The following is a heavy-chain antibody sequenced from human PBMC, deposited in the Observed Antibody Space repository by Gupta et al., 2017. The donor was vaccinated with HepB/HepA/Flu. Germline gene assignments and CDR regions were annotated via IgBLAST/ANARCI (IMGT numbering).Heavy chain of an antibody. Sequence: EVQLLESGGGLVQPGGSLRLSCAASRFTFSTYAMSWVRQAPGKGLEGVSGISYSGTGTDEAAAMTGRFRISRENAKKTGYLQMEGVGGEDTDTYYYAKRSGGTNYAFGIGCQGTMVTVSS. CDR3: AKRSGGTNYAFGI. J-gene: IGHJ3*02. CDR1: RFTFSTYA. V-gene: IGHV3-23*01. D-gene: IGHD1-26*01. CDR2: ISYSGTGT.